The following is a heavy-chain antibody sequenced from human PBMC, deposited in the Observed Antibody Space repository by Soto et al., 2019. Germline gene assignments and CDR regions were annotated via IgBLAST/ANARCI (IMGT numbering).Heavy chain of an antibody. CDR1: GYTFINYY. D-gene: IGHD6-19*01. J-gene: IGHJ4*02. Sequence: QVQLVQSGAEVKKPGASVKVSCKASGYTFINYYIHWVRQAPGHGLEWMAIINPTGASTNYAQKFQVSLTLTMDTSTSTVYMELSSLTSEDTAMYYCARHLVAGDVWCQGTLVTVSS. V-gene: IGHV1-46*01. CDR3: ARHLVAGDV. CDR2: INPTGAST.